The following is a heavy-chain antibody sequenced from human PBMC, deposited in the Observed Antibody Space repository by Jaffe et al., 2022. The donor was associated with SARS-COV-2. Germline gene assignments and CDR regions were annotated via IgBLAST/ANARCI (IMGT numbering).Heavy chain of an antibody. CDR3: TREGDLAYCGGDCSDSFDY. Sequence: EVQLVESGGGLVKPGRSLRLSCTASGFTFGDYAMSWFRQAPGKGLEWVGFIRSKAYGGTTEYAASVKGRFTISRDDSKSIAYLQMNSLKTEDTAVYYCTREGDLAYCGGDCSDSFDYWGQGTLVTVSS. CDR2: IRSKAYGGTT. V-gene: IGHV3-49*05. J-gene: IGHJ4*02. D-gene: IGHD2-21*02. CDR1: GFTFGDYA.